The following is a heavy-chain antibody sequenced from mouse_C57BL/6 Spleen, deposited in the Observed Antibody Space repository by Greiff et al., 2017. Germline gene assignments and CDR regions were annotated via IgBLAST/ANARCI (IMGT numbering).Heavy chain of an antibody. CDR1: GYSITSGYY. J-gene: IGHJ1*03. CDR3: AREDYGSSHWYFDV. D-gene: IGHD1-1*01. CDR2: ISYDGSY. Sequence: DVQLQESGPGLVKPSQSLSLTCSVTGYSITSGYYWNWIRQFPGNKLEWMGYISYDGSYNYNPSLKNRISITRDTSKNQFFLKLNSVTTEDTATYYCAREDYGSSHWYFDVWGTGTTVTVSS. V-gene: IGHV3-6*01.